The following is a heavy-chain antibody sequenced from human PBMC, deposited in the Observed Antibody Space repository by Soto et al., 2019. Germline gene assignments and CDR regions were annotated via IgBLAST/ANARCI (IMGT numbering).Heavy chain of an antibody. CDR3: ARAPLVVRGSLPLDY. D-gene: IGHD3-10*01. Sequence: QVQLVQSGAEVKKPGASVKVSCKASGYTFTNYGISWVRQAPGQGLEWMGWISAYNGNTNYAQKLQGRVTMTTDTSTSTDYMELRSLRSDDTAVYYCARAPLVVRGSLPLDYWGQETLVTVSS. CDR1: GYTFTNYG. J-gene: IGHJ4*02. CDR2: ISAYNGNT. V-gene: IGHV1-18*04.